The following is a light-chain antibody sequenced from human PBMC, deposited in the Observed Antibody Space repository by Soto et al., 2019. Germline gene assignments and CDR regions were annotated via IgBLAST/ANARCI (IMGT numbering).Light chain of an antibody. CDR3: QQYNSYGYT. CDR1: QGITTY. V-gene: IGKV1-9*01. J-gene: IGKJ2*01. CDR2: AAS. Sequence: IQLTQSPSSLPASVGDRVTITCRASQGITTYLAWYQQKPGKAPKLLIYAASALQSGVPSRFSGSGSGTDFTLTISSLQPEDFATYYCQQYNSYGYTFGQGTKLEIK.